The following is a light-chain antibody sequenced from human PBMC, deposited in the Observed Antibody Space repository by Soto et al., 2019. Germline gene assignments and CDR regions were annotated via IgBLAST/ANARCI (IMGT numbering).Light chain of an antibody. CDR3: QSYDSSLSGAV. V-gene: IGLV2-18*02. CDR1: SSDVGSYNR. CDR2: EVS. J-gene: IGLJ3*02. Sequence: QSALTQPPSVSGSPGQSVTISCTGTSSDVGSYNRVSWYQQPPGTAPKVMIYEVSNRPSGVPDRFSGSKSGTSASLAITGLQAEDEADYYCQSYDSSLSGAVFGGGTKLTVL.